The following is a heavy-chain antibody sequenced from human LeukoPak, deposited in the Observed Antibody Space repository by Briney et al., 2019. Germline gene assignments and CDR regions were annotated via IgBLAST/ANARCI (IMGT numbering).Heavy chain of an antibody. D-gene: IGHD2-21*02. V-gene: IGHV1-3*01. Sequence: RASVKVPCKASGYTFTSYAMHWVRQAPGQRLEWMGWINAGNGNTKYSQKFQGRVTITRDTSASTAYMELSSLRSEDTAVYCCARDVGGDCSFDYWGHGTLVTVSS. J-gene: IGHJ4*01. CDR2: INAGNGNT. CDR3: ARDVGGDCSFDY. CDR1: GYTFTSYA.